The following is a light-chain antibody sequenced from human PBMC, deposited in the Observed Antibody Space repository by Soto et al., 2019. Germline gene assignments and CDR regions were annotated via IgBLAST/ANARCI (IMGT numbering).Light chain of an antibody. J-gene: IGKJ1*01. CDR1: QSISSW. Sequence: DIQMTQSPSTLSASVGDRVTITCRASQSISSWLTWYQQKAGQAPKLLIYKASIVESRVPSRFSGSGSGTEYTHTISCLQPDDSATYYCQQYSYFATFGEGTRVEVK. CDR3: QQYSYFAT. CDR2: KAS. V-gene: IGKV1-5*03.